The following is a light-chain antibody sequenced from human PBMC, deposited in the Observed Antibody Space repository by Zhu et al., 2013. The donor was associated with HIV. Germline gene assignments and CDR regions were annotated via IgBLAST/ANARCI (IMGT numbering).Light chain of an antibody. CDR1: QSVSTW. CDR2: KAS. Sequence: GDRVTMTCRASQSVSTWVAWYQHKPGKAPKLLIYKASSLQSGVPSRFSGSGSGTEFTLTISSLEPEDFTVYYCQQRSKWPPFTFGQGTKLEIK. V-gene: IGKV1-5*03. J-gene: IGKJ2*01. CDR3: QQRSKWPPFT.